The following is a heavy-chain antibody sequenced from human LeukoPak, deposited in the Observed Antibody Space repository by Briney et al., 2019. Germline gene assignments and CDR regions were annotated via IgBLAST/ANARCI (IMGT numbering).Heavy chain of an antibody. CDR2: INPNSGGT. CDR3: ASLFREWELLNDY. D-gene: IGHD1-26*01. CDR1: GYTFTGYY. J-gene: IGHJ4*02. Sequence: ASVKVSCKASGYTFTGYYMHGVRQAPGQGLEWMGWINPNSGGTNYAQKFQGRVTMTRDTSISTAYMELSRLRSDDTAVYYCASLFREWELLNDYWGQGTLVTVSS. V-gene: IGHV1-2*02.